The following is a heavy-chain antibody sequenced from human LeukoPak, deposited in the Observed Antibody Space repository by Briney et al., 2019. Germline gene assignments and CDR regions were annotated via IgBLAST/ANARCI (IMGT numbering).Heavy chain of an antibody. CDR3: ASWGATHHYFDS. V-gene: IGHV4-39*01. D-gene: IGHD1-26*01. J-gene: IGHJ4*02. CDR1: GGSISSNSYY. Sequence: SETLSLTCTVSGGSISSNSYYWGWIRQPPGKGLEWIGSIYYSGITYYNPSLKSRVTISVDTSKNQFSLKLSSVSAADTAVYYCASWGATHHYFDSWGRGTLVTVSS. CDR2: IYYSGIT.